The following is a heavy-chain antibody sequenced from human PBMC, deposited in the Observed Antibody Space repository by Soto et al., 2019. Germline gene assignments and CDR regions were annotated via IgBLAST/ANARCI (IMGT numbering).Heavy chain of an antibody. D-gene: IGHD3-22*01. J-gene: IGHJ5*02. CDR3: ARDHYYYDSSGYPLNWFDP. Sequence: ASETLSLTCTVSGGSVSSGSYYWSWIRQPPGKGLEWIGYIYYSGSTNYNPSLKSRVTISVDTSKNQFSLKLSSVTAADTAVYYCARDHYYYDSSGYPLNWFDPWGQGTLVTVSS. V-gene: IGHV4-61*01. CDR1: GGSVSSGSYY. CDR2: IYYSGST.